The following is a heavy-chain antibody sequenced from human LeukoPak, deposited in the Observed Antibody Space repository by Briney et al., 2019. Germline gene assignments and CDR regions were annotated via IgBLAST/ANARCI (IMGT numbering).Heavy chain of an antibody. CDR1: GGSISSCY. J-gene: IGHJ3*02. D-gene: IGHD3-16*02. V-gene: IGHV4-59*01. CDR3: ARDKVRGASYDYVWGSYRPGHDVFDI. Sequence: SETLSLTCTVSGGSISSCYWSWIRQPPGKGPEWIGYIYYSGSTNYNPSLKSRVTISVDTSKNQFSLKLSSVTAADTAVYYCARDKVRGASYDYVWGSYRPGHDVFDIWGQGTMVTVSS. CDR2: IYYSGST.